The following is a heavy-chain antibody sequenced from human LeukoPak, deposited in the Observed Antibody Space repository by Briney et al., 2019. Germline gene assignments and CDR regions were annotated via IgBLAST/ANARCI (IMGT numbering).Heavy chain of an antibody. CDR1: GYTFTSYD. CDR3: AREYSGYDTHLHVTVTFDY. J-gene: IGHJ4*02. D-gene: IGHD5-12*01. V-gene: IGHV1-2*02. Sequence: GASVKVSCKASGYTFTSYDINWVRQAPGQGLEWMGWINPNSGGTNYAQKFQGRVTMTRDTSISTAYMELSRLRSDDTAVYYCAREYSGYDTHLHVTVTFDYWGQGTLVTVSS. CDR2: INPNSGGT.